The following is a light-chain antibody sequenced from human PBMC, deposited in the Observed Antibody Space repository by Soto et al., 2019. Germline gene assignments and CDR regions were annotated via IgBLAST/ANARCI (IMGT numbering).Light chain of an antibody. CDR3: CSYAGIYSYV. J-gene: IGLJ1*01. Sequence: SYELTQPPSVSVAPGQTARITCGGNNIAAYSVYWYQQKPGQAPVLVVYDDTNRPSGIPGRFSGSKSGNTASLTISGLQAEDEADYYCCSYAGIYSYVFGTGTKLTVL. V-gene: IGLV3-21*02. CDR2: DDT. CDR1: NIAAYS.